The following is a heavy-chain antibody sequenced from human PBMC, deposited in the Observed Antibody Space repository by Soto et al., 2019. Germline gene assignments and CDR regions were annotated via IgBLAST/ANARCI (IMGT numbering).Heavy chain of an antibody. D-gene: IGHD3-10*01. J-gene: IGHJ3*02. CDR2: IYYSGST. CDR1: GGSISSSSYY. CDR3: ARHGQSTLWFGEYMGGAFDI. V-gene: IGHV4-39*01. Sequence: QLQLQESGPGLVKPSETLSLTCTVSGGSISSSSYYWGWIRQPPGKGLEWIGSIYYSGSTYYNPSLKSRVTISVDTSKNQFSLKLSSVTAADTAVYYCARHGQSTLWFGEYMGGAFDIWGQGTMVTVSS.